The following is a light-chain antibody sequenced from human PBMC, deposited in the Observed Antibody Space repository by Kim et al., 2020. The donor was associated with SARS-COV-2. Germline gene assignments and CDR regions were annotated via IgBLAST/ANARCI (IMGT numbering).Light chain of an antibody. CDR2: DAS. CDR3: QQRSNGPRPST. CDR1: LSVSSY. Sequence: ESVLTHSPATLSLSPGERATLSCRASLSVSSYLAWYQQKPGQAPTLLIYDASNRATGLPARFSGSGSGTDFTLNISSLEPEDFAVYYCQQRSNGPRPSTIGRGTPQELK. J-gene: IGKJ5*01. V-gene: IGKV3-11*01.